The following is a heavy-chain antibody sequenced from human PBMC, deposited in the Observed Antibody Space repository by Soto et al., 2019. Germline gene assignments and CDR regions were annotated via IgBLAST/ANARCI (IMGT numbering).Heavy chain of an antibody. J-gene: IGHJ4*02. D-gene: IGHD6-19*01. CDR2: IKEDGSEK. CDR1: GFTFRNYW. V-gene: IGHV3-7*01. CDR3: ARDYHSSGWYEDY. Sequence: EVQLVESGGGLVQPGGSLRLSCAASGFTFRNYWMTWVRQAPGKGLEWVANIKEDGSEKYYVDSVKDRFTISRDNAKNSLYLQMNSLRAEDTAVYYCARDYHSSGWYEDYWGQGTLVSVSS.